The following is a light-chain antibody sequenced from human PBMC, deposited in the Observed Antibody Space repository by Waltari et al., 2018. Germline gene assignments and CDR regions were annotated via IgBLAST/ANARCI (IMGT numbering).Light chain of an antibody. Sequence: QLVLTQSPSASASLGASVKLTCTLSSGHSPNVIAWLQKRPERGRRYLMKVNSDGSHNKGDEIPDRFAGSSSGAEHYITISSLQSEDEAYYYCQTGGHGTWVFGGGTKLTVL. CDR2: VNSDGSH. CDR3: QTGGHGTWV. J-gene: IGLJ3*02. V-gene: IGLV4-69*01. CDR1: SGHSPNV.